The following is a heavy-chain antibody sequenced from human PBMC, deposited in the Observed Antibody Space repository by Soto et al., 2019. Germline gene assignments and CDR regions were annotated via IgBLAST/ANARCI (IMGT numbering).Heavy chain of an antibody. V-gene: IGHV3-48*03. CDR2: ISSSGSTI. Sequence: EVQLVESGGGLVQPGGSLRLSCAASGFTFSSYEMNWVRQAPGKGLEWVSYISSSGSTIYYADSVKGRFTISRDNAKNSLYLQMNSLRAEDTAVYYCARDGGTNDAFDIWGQGTMVTVSS. J-gene: IGHJ3*02. CDR1: GFTFSSYE. CDR3: ARDGGTNDAFDI. D-gene: IGHD2-8*01.